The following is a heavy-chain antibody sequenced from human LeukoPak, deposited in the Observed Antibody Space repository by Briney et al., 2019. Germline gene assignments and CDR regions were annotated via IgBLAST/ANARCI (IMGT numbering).Heavy chain of an antibody. J-gene: IGHJ4*02. Sequence: GGSLRLSCAASGFTFSSYSMNWVRLAPGKGLEWVSSISRSNIYKYYADSVKGRFTISRDNAKNSLYLQMNSLRAEDTAVYYCADSRYDSSGYYGIIGYWGQGTLVTVSS. CDR3: ADSRYDSSGYYGIIGY. CDR1: GFTFSSYS. V-gene: IGHV3-21*01. CDR2: ISRSNIYK. D-gene: IGHD3-22*01.